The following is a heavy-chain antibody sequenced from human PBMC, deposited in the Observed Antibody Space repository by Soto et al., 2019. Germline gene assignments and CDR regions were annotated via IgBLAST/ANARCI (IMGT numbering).Heavy chain of an antibody. D-gene: IGHD2-2*02. V-gene: IGHV1-2*02. CDR3: AIEGYCSSTSCYTGYYYYGTDV. Sequence: ASVKVSCKASGYTFTGYYMHWVRQAPGQGLEWMGWINPNSGGTNYAQKFQGRVTMTRDTSISTAYMELSRLISDDTAVYYCAIEGYCSSTSCYTGYYYYGTDVWGQGTTVTVSS. CDR1: GYTFTGYY. CDR2: INPNSGGT. J-gene: IGHJ6*02.